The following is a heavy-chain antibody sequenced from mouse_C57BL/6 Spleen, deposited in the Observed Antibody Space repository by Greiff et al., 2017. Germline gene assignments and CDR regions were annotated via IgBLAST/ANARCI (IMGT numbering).Heavy chain of an antibody. V-gene: IGHV1-69*01. CDR2: IDPSDSYT. CDR3: ALYGNCYFDY. Sequence: QVQLQQPGAELVMPGASVKLSCKASGYTFTSYWMHWVKQRPGQGLEWIGEIDPSDSYTNYNQKFKGKSTLTVDKSSSTAYMQLSSLTSEDSAVYYCALYGNCYFDYWGQGTTLTVSS. D-gene: IGHD2-1*01. J-gene: IGHJ2*01. CDR1: GYTFTSYW.